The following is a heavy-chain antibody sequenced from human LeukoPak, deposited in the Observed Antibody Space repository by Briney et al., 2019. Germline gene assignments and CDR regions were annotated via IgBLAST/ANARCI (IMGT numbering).Heavy chain of an antibody. CDR2: IPYDGSNK. J-gene: IGHJ4*02. D-gene: IGHD6-19*01. CDR3: AKGPLIEVAGTTWDY. CDR1: GFTFSSYG. Sequence: PGGSLRLSCAASGFTFSSYGMHWVRQAPGKGLEWVAVIPYDGSNKYYADSVKGRFTISRDNSKNTLYLQMNSLRAEDTAVYYCAKGPLIEVAGTTWDYWGQGTLVTVSS. V-gene: IGHV3-30*12.